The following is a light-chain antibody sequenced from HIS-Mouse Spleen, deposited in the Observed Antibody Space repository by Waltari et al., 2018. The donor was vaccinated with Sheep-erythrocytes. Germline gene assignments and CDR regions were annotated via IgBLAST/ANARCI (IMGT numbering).Light chain of an antibody. V-gene: IGLV2-14*01. CDR1: SSDVGGYNY. J-gene: IGLJ3*02. Sequence: QSALTQPASVSGSPGQSLTISCTGTSSDVGGYNYVSGYQQHPGKAPKLMIYEVSNRPSGVSNRFSGSKSGNTASLTISGLQAEDEADYYCSSYTSSSTWVFGGGTKLTVL. CDR2: EVS. CDR3: SSYTSSSTWV.